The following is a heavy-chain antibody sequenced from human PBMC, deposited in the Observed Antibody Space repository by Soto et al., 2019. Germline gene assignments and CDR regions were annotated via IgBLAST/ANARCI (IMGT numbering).Heavy chain of an antibody. J-gene: IGHJ4*02. Sequence: ASVKGSCKASGYTFTGYYMHWVRQAPGQGLEWMGWINPNSGGTNYAQKFQGWVTMTRDTSISTAYMELSRLRSDDTAVYYCARAHRYCSSTSCYAYGLFDYWGQGTLVTVSS. CDR2: INPNSGGT. CDR3: ARAHRYCSSTSCYAYGLFDY. V-gene: IGHV1-2*04. CDR1: GYTFTGYY. D-gene: IGHD2-2*01.